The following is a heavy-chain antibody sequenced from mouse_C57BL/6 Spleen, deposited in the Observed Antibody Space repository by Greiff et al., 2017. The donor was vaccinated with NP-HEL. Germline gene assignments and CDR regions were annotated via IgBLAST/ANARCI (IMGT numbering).Heavy chain of an antibody. V-gene: IGHV5-6*01. D-gene: IGHD3-2*02. Sequence: EVKVVESGGDLVKPGGSLKLSCAASGFTFSSYGMSWVRQTPDKRLEWVATISSGGSYTYYPDSVKGRFTISRDNAKNTLYLQISSLKSEDTAMDYCARQGSSGYVFAYWGQGTLVTVSA. CDR2: ISSGGSYT. J-gene: IGHJ3*01. CDR3: ARQGSSGYVFAY. CDR1: GFTFSSYG.